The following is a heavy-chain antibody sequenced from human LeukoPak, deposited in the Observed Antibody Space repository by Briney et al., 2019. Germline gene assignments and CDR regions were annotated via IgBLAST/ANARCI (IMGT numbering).Heavy chain of an antibody. CDR3: ARGFGELFNYYYYYMDV. CDR2: VIPIFGTA. J-gene: IGHJ6*03. Sequence: EASVKVSCKASGGTFSSYAISWVRQAPGQGLEWMGGVIPIFGTANYAQKFQGRVTITADKSTSTAYMELSSLRSEDTAVYYCARGFGELFNYYYYYMDVWGKGTTVTVSS. CDR1: GGTFSSYA. D-gene: IGHD3-10*01. V-gene: IGHV1-69*06.